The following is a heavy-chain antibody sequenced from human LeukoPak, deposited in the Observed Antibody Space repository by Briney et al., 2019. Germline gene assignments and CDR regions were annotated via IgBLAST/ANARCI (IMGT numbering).Heavy chain of an antibody. D-gene: IGHD3-22*01. J-gene: IGHJ4*02. Sequence: GGSLRLSCVVSRLTFNSNAMYWVRPAPGKGLEWVSGISVSGGSEYYADSVKGRFSVSRDNSKHTVYLQMNSLRAEDTAVYFCASHARDYDSSGYFDSWGQGARVTVSS. CDR3: ASHARDYDSSGYFDS. V-gene: IGHV3-23*01. CDR2: ISVSGGSE. CDR1: RLTFNSNA.